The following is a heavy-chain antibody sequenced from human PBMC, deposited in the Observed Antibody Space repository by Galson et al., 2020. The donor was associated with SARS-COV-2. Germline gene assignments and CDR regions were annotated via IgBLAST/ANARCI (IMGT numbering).Heavy chain of an antibody. Sequence: TGGSLRLSCAASGFTFSSYGMYWVRQAPGKGLEWVAVISYDGSNKYYADSVKGRFTISRDNSKNTLYLQMNSLRAEDTAVYYCAKASHHSWADYYYYGMDVWGQGTTVTVSS. J-gene: IGHJ6*02. CDR1: GFTFSSYG. CDR2: ISYDGSNK. V-gene: IGHV3-30*18. CDR3: AKASHHSWADYYYYGMDV.